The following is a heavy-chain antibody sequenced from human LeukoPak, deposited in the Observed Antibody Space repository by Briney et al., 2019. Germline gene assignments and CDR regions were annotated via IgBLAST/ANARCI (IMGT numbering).Heavy chain of an antibody. D-gene: IGHD3-10*01. CDR1: GFTFSSYG. J-gene: IGHJ4*02. CDR3: AKSGSFRPIYFDY. Sequence: GGSLRLSCAASGFTFSSYGMSWVRQAPGKGLEWVSAISGSGGGTYYADSVKGRFTISRDNSKNTLYLQMNSLRAEDTAVYYCAKSGSFRPIYFDYWGQGTLVTVSS. V-gene: IGHV3-23*01. CDR2: ISGSGGGT.